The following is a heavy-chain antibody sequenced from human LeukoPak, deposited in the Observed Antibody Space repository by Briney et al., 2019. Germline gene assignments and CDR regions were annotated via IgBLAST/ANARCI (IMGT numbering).Heavy chain of an antibody. CDR2: ISGSGGST. J-gene: IGHJ3*02. CDR3: AKCQPSGYNWNYLTAPTKQNSNAFDI. V-gene: IGHV3-23*01. CDR1: GFTFSSYA. Sequence: GGSLRLSCAASGFTFSSYAMSWVRQAPGKGLEWVSAISGSGGSTYYADSVKGRFTISRDNSKNTLYLQMNSLRAEDTAVYYCAKCQPSGYNWNYLTAPTKQNSNAFDIWGQGTMVTVSS. D-gene: IGHD1-7*01.